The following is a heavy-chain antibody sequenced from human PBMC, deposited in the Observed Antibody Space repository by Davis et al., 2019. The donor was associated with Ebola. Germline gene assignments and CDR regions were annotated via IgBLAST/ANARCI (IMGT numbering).Heavy chain of an antibody. D-gene: IGHD3-3*01. J-gene: IGHJ3*02. Sequence: PGGSLRLSCTVSGAYISTYYWSWIRQPPGKGLEWIGYVYYSGSHNYNPSLKSRVTISVDTSKNQFSLKLSSVTAADTAVYYCARVRRTIFGVVTSDAFDIWGQGTMVTVSS. CDR3: ARVRRTIFGVVTSDAFDI. V-gene: IGHV4-59*01. CDR1: GAYISTYY. CDR2: VYYSGSH.